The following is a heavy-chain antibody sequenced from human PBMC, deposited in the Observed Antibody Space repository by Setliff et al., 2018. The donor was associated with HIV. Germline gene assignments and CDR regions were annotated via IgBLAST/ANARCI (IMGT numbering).Heavy chain of an antibody. Sequence: PGGSLRLSCAASRFTFSTHAVHWVRQAPGKGLEWVAVISYDGNNKYYADSVKGRFTISRDNSKNTLYLQMNSLKPEDTTVYYCARSGGDFWSGYPNWFDPWGQGTLVTVSS. D-gene: IGHD3-3*01. J-gene: IGHJ5*02. CDR1: RFTFSTHA. V-gene: IGHV3-30*04. CDR3: ARSGGDFWSGYPNWFDP. CDR2: ISYDGNNK.